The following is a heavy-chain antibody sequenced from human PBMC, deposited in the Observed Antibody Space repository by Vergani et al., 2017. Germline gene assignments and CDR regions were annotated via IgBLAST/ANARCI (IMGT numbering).Heavy chain of an antibody. V-gene: IGHV3-72*01. CDR2: TRNKANSYTT. D-gene: IGHD1-1*01. CDR3: VRVKGSNWNDHLYDI. Sequence: EVQLVESGGGLVQPGGSLRLSCAASGFTFSDHYMDWVRQAPGKGLGWVGRTRNKANSYTTEYAASVKGRFTISRDDSKNSLYLQMNSLKTEDTAVYYCVRVKGSNWNDHLYDIWGQGTLVTVSS. CDR1: GFTFSDHY. J-gene: IGHJ3*02.